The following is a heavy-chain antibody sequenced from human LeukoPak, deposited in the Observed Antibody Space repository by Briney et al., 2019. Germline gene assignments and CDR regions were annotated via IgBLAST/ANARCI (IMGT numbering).Heavy chain of an antibody. V-gene: IGHV4-59*01. D-gene: IGHD1-26*01. CDR3: ARGSFAVGAKLPSLDY. Sequence: SETLSLTCTVSGGSISSYYWSWIRQPPGKGLEWIGYIYYSGSTNYNPSLKSRVTISVDTSKNQFSLKLSSVTAADTAVYYCARGSFAVGAKLPSLDYWGQGTLVTVSS. CDR2: IYYSGST. CDR1: GGSISSYY. J-gene: IGHJ4*02.